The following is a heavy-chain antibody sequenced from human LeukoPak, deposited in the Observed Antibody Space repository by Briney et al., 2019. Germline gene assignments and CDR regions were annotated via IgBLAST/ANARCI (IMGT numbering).Heavy chain of an antibody. Sequence: QPGGSLRLYCAASGFTFSSYAMSWVRQAPGKGLEWVSAISGSGDRPYYAESVKGRFTISRDNSKNTLYLQMNSLRAEDTAIYYCAKSLDTAMVTRIGYYFDYWGQGTLVTVSS. V-gene: IGHV3-23*01. CDR3: AKSLDTAMVTRIGYYFDY. CDR2: ISGSGDRP. CDR1: GFTFSSYA. D-gene: IGHD5-18*01. J-gene: IGHJ4*02.